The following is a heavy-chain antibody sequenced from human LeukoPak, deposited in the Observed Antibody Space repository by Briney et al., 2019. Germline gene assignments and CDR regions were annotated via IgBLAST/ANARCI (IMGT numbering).Heavy chain of an antibody. Sequence: GGSLRLSCAASGFTFSSYEMNWVRQAPGKGLEWVSYISSSGSTIYYADSVKGRFTISRDNAKNSLYLQMNSLRAEDTAVYYCARESGYCSSTSCYMGGNYFDYWGQGTLVTVSS. CDR2: ISSSGSTI. CDR3: ARESGYCSSTSCYMGGNYFDY. CDR1: GFTFSSYE. V-gene: IGHV3-48*03. D-gene: IGHD2-2*02. J-gene: IGHJ4*02.